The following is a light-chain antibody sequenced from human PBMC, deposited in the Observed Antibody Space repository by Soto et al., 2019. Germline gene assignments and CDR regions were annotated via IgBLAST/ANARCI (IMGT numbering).Light chain of an antibody. J-gene: IGKJ2*01. V-gene: IGKV3-15*01. CDR3: QQYNHWPPYT. CDR2: GAS. Sequence: IVMTQSPATLSVSPGERAPLSWRASQSVGRTLAWYQKKPGQSPRLLVYGASTRANGTPARFSGSGSWTELTLTISSLQSEDVAVYYCQQYNHWPPYTFGQGTKVDIK. CDR1: QSVGRT.